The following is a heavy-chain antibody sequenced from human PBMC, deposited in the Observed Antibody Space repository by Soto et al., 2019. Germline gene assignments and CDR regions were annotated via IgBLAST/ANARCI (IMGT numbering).Heavy chain of an antibody. Sequence: SETLSLTCTVSGGSISSGDYYWNWIRQFPGKGLEWIGYMYYSGSTNYNPSLKSRVTISGDTSKNQFSLNLNSVTAADTAVYYCARERRGTLYNWFDPWGQGSLVTVSS. J-gene: IGHJ5*02. CDR2: MYYSGST. CDR1: GGSISSGDYY. V-gene: IGHV4-31*03. CDR3: ARERRGTLYNWFDP. D-gene: IGHD1-1*01.